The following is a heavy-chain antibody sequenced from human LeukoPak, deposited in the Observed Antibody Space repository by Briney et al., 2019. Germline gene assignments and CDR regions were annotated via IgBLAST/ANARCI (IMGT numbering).Heavy chain of an antibody. Sequence: ASVKVSCKASGYTFTSYGISWVRQAPGQGLEWVGWISAYNGNTNYAQKLQGRVTMTTDTSTSTAYMELRSLRSDDTAVYYCARDPDYDFWSGYTIYYYYGMDVWGQGTTVTVSS. D-gene: IGHD3-3*01. J-gene: IGHJ6*02. CDR3: ARDPDYDFWSGYTIYYYYGMDV. V-gene: IGHV1-18*01. CDR1: GYTFTSYG. CDR2: ISAYNGNT.